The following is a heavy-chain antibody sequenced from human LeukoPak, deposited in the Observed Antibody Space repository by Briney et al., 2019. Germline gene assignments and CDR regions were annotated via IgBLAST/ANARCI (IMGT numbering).Heavy chain of an antibody. CDR2: IKTDGSEK. CDR1: GFTFSNYW. J-gene: IGHJ4*02. Sequence: GGSLRLSCEGSGFTFSNYWMGWVRQAPGKGLQWVANIKTDGSEKYYVDSVKGRFTISRDNAKNSLYLQMNSLRAEDTAVYYCARGSGSSSYYFDYWGQGTLVTVSS. D-gene: IGHD6-6*01. V-gene: IGHV3-7*01. CDR3: ARGSGSSSYYFDY.